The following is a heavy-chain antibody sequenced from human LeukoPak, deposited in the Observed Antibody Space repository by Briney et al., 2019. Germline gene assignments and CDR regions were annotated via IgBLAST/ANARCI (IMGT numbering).Heavy chain of an antibody. CDR2: IGTVGDT. D-gene: IGHD4-23*01. V-gene: IGHV3-13*01. CDR1: GLTLNSND. J-gene: IGHJ4*02. CDR3: AKGDYGGNSPVDY. Sequence: GGSLRLSCAASGLTLNSNDMHWVRQGTGRGLEWVSSIGTVGDTFYPGSVKGRFTISRDNAKNSLYLQMNSLRAEDTALYYCAKGDYGGNSPVDYWGQGTLVTVSS.